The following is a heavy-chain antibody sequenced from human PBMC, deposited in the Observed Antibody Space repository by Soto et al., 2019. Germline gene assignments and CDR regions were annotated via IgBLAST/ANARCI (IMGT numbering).Heavy chain of an antibody. D-gene: IGHD3-22*01. CDR1: GYTFTSYY. CDR3: ARDLRTYYYDSSGWEFEY. J-gene: IGHJ4*02. Sequence: QVQLVQSGAEVKKPGASVKVSCKASGYTFTSYYMHWVRQAPGQGLEWMGIINPSGGSTSYAQKLQGRVTMTRDTSTGTVYLELSSLRSEDTAVYYCARDLRTYYYDSSGWEFEYWGQGTLVTGSS. V-gene: IGHV1-46*04. CDR2: INPSGGST.